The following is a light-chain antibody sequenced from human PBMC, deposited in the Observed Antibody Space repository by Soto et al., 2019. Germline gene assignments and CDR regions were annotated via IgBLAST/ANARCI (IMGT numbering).Light chain of an antibody. V-gene: IGKV3-15*01. J-gene: IGKJ4*01. Sequence: EIVMTHSPGTLSVSPGEAATLSCRASQSISNKLAWHQQKPGQAPRIIVYGASTRASGISPRFTGSGSGTDCNLTISSLQSEDVAVYYCQQYENWPLTLGGGTKVDIK. CDR2: GAS. CDR3: QQYENWPLT. CDR1: QSISNK.